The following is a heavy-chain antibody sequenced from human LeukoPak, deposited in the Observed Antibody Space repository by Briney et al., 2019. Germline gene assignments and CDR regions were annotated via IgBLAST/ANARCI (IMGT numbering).Heavy chain of an antibody. D-gene: IGHD3-3*01. CDR2: IIPILGIA. Sequence: GASVKVSCKASGGTFSSYAISWVRQAPGRGLEWMGRIIPILGIANYAQKFQGRATITADKSTSTAYMELSSLRSEDTAVYYCARDGGPDYDFWSRSTPFDYWGQGTLVTVSS. CDR1: GGTFSSYA. CDR3: ARDGGPDYDFWSRSTPFDY. J-gene: IGHJ4*02. V-gene: IGHV1-69*04.